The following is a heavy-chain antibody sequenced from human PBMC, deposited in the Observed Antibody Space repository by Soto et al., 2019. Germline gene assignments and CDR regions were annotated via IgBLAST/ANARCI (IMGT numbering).Heavy chain of an antibody. V-gene: IGHV4-59*01. CDR3: ARDRPARASGYPLSPPYYYYVMDD. J-gene: IGHJ6*02. D-gene: IGHD5-12*01. Sequence: QVQLQEAAPGLVKPSETLSLTCTVSGGSISSYCWSWIRQPPGKGMEWIGYIYYNGSTNYNPSLKSRVTIAVDTSKNQFSLKLSSVTAADTALYYCARDRPARASGYPLSPPYYYYVMDDWGQGTTVTVSS. CDR2: IYYNGST. CDR1: GGSISSYC.